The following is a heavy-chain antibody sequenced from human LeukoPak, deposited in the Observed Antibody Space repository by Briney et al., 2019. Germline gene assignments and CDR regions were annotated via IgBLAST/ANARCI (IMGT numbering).Heavy chain of an antibody. CDR3: AGGITGGDY. V-gene: IGHV1-2*02. J-gene: IGHJ4*02. CDR1: GYTLTDYY. Sequence: ASVTVSFMDSGYTLTDYYIHGVRQAPGQGLEWMGWINPNGGGTNYAQKFQGRVTMTRDTSISTAYMEMSRLRSDDTALYYCAGGITGGDYWGQGTLVTVSS. CDR2: INPNGGGT. D-gene: IGHD1-14*01.